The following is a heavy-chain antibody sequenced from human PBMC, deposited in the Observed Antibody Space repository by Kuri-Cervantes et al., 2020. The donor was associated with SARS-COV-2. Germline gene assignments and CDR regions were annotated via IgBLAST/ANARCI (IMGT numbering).Heavy chain of an antibody. J-gene: IGHJ3*02. CDR1: GGSFSGYY. Sequence: SETLSLTCAVYGGSFSGYYWSWIRQPPGKGLEWIGEINHSGSTNYNPSLKSRVTISVDTSKNQFSLKLSSVTAADTAVCYCARGTPALDIWGQGTMVTVSS. V-gene: IGHV4-34*01. CDR3: ARGTPALDI. CDR2: INHSGST.